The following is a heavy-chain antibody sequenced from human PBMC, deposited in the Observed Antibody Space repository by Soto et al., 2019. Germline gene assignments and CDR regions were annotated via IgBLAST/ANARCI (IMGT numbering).Heavy chain of an antibody. Sequence: QVQLVESGGGVVQPGRSLRLSCAASGFTFSSYGMHWVRQAPGKGLEWVAVISYDGSNKYYADSVKGRFTISRDNSNNTLYLQMNSLRAEDTAVYYCAKDGGKYYYYGMDVWGQGTTVTVSS. D-gene: IGHD3-16*01. CDR3: AKDGGKYYYYGMDV. CDR2: ISYDGSNK. J-gene: IGHJ6*02. V-gene: IGHV3-30*18. CDR1: GFTFSSYG.